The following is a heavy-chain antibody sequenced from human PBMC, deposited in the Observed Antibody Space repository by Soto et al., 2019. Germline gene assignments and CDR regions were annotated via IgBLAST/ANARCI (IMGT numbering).Heavy chain of an antibody. CDR2: IWYDGINK. Sequence: PGGSLRLSCAASGFTFSNYCMHWVRQAPGKGLEWVAVIWYDGINKYYADSVKGRFTISRDNSKNTLYLQMNSLRAEDTAVYYCARTVVPAAMKYFDYCGQGTLVTLSS. J-gene: IGHJ4*02. D-gene: IGHD2-2*01. V-gene: IGHV3-33*01. CDR3: ARTVVPAAMKYFDY. CDR1: GFTFSNYC.